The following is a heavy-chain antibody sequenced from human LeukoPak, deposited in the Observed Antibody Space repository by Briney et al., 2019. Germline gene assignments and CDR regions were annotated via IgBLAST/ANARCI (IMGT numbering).Heavy chain of an antibody. CDR2: IYYSGST. J-gene: IGHJ3*02. V-gene: IGHV4-39*07. CDR1: GGSISSSSYY. Sequence: SETLSLTCTVSGGSISSSSYYWGWIRQPPGKGLEWIRSIYYSGSTYYNPSLKSRVTISVDTSKNQFSLKLSSVTAADTAVYYCARAGGIVGATLRAFDIWGQGTMVTVSS. CDR3: ARAGGIVGATLRAFDI. D-gene: IGHD1-26*01.